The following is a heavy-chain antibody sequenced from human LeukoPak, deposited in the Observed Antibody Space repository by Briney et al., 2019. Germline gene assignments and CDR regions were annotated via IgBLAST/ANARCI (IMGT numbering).Heavy chain of an antibody. J-gene: IGHJ5*02. CDR3: ARRLPGFLVRGVLNGNWFDP. CDR1: GVSISSYY. CDR2: IYISGST. V-gene: IGHV4-4*07. Sequence: SETLSLTCTVSGVSISSYYWSWIRQPAGKGLEWIGRIYISGSTNYNPSLKSRVTMSVDTSKNQFSLKLSSVTAADTAVYYCARRLPGFLVRGVLNGNWFDPWGQGTLVTVSS. D-gene: IGHD3-10*01.